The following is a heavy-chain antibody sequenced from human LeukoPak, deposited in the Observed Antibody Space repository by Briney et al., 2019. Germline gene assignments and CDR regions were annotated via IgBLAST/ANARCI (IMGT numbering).Heavy chain of an antibody. CDR3: ASILTGYGDWFDP. D-gene: IGHD3-9*01. V-gene: IGHV4-59*01. J-gene: IGHJ5*02. Sequence: SETLSLTCTVSGGSISSYYWSWIRQPPGKGLEWIGYIYYSGSTNYNPSLKSRVTISVDTSKNQFSLKLSSVTAADTAVYYCASILTGYGDWFDPWGQGTLVTVSS. CDR2: IYYSGST. CDR1: GGSISSYY.